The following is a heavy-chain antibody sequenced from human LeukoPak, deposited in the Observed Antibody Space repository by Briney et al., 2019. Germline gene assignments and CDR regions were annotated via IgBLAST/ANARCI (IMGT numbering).Heavy chain of an antibody. J-gene: IGHJ5*02. D-gene: IGHD6-13*01. CDR3: AREVLRSSSWYSRFDP. Sequence: SETLSLTCTVSGGSISSYYWSWIRQPAGKGLEWIGRIYTSGSTNYNPSLKSRVTMSVDTSKNQFSLKLSSVTAVDTAVYYCAREVLRSSSWYSRFDPWGQGTLVTVSS. V-gene: IGHV4-4*07. CDR2: IYTSGST. CDR1: GGSISSYY.